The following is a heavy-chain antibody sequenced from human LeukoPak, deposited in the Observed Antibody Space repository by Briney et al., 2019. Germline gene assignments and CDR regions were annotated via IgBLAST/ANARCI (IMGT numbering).Heavy chain of an antibody. CDR3: ASCRGGSCYPTYYFDY. Sequence: GGSLRLSCAASTFTFSSYAMHWVRQGPGKGLEWVTVISNDGSNKYYADSVKGRFTISRDNSKNTLDLQMNSLRAEDTAVYYCASCRGGSCYPTYYFDYWGQGTLVTVSS. D-gene: IGHD2-15*01. J-gene: IGHJ4*02. CDR2: ISNDGSNK. CDR1: TFTFSSYA. V-gene: IGHV3-30*04.